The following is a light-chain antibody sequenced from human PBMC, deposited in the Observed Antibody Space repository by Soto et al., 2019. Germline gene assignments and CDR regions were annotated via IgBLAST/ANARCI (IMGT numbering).Light chain of an antibody. CDR1: QSVHSH. Sequence: ELVMTQSPATLSLSPGDTATLSCRASQSVHSHLAWFPQHPGQAPRLLIYGASSRATGIPVRFSGSGSGTEFTLTISSLQPEDFAVYYCQQYTDWPWGTFGGGTKVGIK. CDR2: GAS. J-gene: IGKJ4*01. V-gene: IGKV3-15*01. CDR3: QQYTDWPWGT.